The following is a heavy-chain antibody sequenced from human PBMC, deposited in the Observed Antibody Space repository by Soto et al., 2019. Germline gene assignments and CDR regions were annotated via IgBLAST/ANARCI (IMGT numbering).Heavy chain of an antibody. D-gene: IGHD6-6*01. CDR2: ISGSGGDT. Sequence: EVQLLESGGGLVQPGGSLRLSCAASGFTFSNYAMSWVRQAPGKGLEWVSTISGSGGDTYYADSVKGRFTISRDNSKYTLSLQLDSLRAEDTAVYYCAKGGRSSSGLDFDYWGQGTLVTVSS. V-gene: IGHV3-23*01. J-gene: IGHJ4*02. CDR3: AKGGRSSSGLDFDY. CDR1: GFTFSNYA.